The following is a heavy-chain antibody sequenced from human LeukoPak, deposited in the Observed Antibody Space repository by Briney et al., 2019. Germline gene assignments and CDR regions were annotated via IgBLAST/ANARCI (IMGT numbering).Heavy chain of an antibody. CDR1: GYTFTGYY. CDR3: ARDRIGAAALVTRYYFDY. D-gene: IGHD6-13*01. Sequence: EASVKVSCKASGYTFTGYYMHWVRQAPGQGLEWMGWINPNSGGTNYAQKFQGRVTMTRDTSISTAYMELSRLRSDDTAVYYCARDRIGAAALVTRYYFDYWGQGTLVTVSS. J-gene: IGHJ4*02. CDR2: INPNSGGT. V-gene: IGHV1-2*02.